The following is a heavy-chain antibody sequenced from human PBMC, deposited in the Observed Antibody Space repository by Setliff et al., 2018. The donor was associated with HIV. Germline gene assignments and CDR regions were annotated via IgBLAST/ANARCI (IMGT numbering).Heavy chain of an antibody. CDR3: ASLLPVDY. J-gene: IGHJ4*02. V-gene: IGHV3-7*03. Sequence: GGSLRLSCAASGFIFSNSWMSWVRQAPGKGLEWVASIKEDGSEKYYVDSLKGRFTISRDTAKNTLYLQVSSLRAEDTAVYYCASLLPVDYWGQGTLVTVSS. CDR2: IKEDGSEK. CDR1: GFIFSNSW. D-gene: IGHD2-15*01.